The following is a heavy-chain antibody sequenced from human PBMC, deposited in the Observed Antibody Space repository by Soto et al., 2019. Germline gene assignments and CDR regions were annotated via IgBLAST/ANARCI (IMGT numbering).Heavy chain of an antibody. D-gene: IGHD5-12*01. CDR2: ISPIFNTT. CDR3: AGDGVTTHLRRPWMGYHYDGLDV. J-gene: IGHJ6*02. V-gene: IGHV1-69*12. Sequence: QAHLEQSGAEVKKPGSSVKVSCKASGGTFSSYTITWVRQAPGQGLEWMGGISPIFNTTNYAQRFQDRVTTTADESTTTGYMELSSLTSADTAVYYCAGDGVTTHLRRPWMGYHYDGLDVWGQGTTVTVSS. CDR1: GGTFSSYT.